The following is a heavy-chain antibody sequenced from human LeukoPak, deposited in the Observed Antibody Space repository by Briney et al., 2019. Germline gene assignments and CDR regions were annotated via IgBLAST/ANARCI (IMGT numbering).Heavy chain of an antibody. D-gene: IGHD3-9*01. CDR2: MNPNSGNT. Sequence: LEASVKVSCKASGYTFTSYDINWVRQATGQGLEWMGWMNPNSGNTGYAQKFQGRVTITRNTSISTAYMELSSLRSEDTAVYYCARGPFDVRRYYYYMDVWGKGTTVTVSS. J-gene: IGHJ6*03. CDR3: ARGPFDVRRYYYYMDV. V-gene: IGHV1-8*03. CDR1: GYTFTSYD.